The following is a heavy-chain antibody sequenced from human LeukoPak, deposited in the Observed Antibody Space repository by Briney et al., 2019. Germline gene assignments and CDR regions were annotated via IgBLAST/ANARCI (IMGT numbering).Heavy chain of an antibody. Sequence: GGSLRLSCAASGFTFSSYGMHWVRQAPGKGLEWVSAISGSGGSTYYADSVKGRFTISRDNSKNTLYLQMNSLRAEDTAVYYCAKPRWYCSSTSCSTDYWGQGTLVTVSS. D-gene: IGHD2-2*01. CDR2: ISGSGGST. CDR3: AKPRWYCSSTSCSTDY. J-gene: IGHJ4*02. V-gene: IGHV3-23*01. CDR1: GFTFSSYG.